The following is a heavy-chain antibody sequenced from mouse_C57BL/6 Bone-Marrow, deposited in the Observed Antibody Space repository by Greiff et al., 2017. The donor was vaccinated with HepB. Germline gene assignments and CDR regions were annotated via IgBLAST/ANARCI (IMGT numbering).Heavy chain of an antibody. J-gene: IGHJ4*01. CDR2: INPYNGGT. Sequence: VQLQQSGPVLVKPGASVKMSCKASGYTFTDYYMNWVKQSHGKSLEWIGVINPYNGGTSYNQKFKGKATLTVDKSSSTAYMELNSLTSEDSAVYYCARSYYRGAIDYWGQGTSVTVSS. CDR1: GYTFTDYY. V-gene: IGHV1-19*01. D-gene: IGHD1-1*01. CDR3: ARSYYRGAIDY.